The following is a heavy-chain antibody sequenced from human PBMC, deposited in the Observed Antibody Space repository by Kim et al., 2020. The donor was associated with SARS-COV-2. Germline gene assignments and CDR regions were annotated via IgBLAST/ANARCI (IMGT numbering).Heavy chain of an antibody. D-gene: IGHD2-2*01. Sequence: GGSLRLSCAASGFTFSSYAMSWVRQAPGKGLEWVSAISGSGGSTYYADSVKGRFTISRDNSKNTLYLQMNSLRAEDTAVYYCAKSWGGYQLLWSGSRAGKGYYYYYGMDVWGQGTTVTVSS. CDR2: ISGSGGST. CDR1: GFTFSSYA. V-gene: IGHV3-23*01. J-gene: IGHJ6*02. CDR3: AKSWGGYQLLWSGSRAGKGYYYYYGMDV.